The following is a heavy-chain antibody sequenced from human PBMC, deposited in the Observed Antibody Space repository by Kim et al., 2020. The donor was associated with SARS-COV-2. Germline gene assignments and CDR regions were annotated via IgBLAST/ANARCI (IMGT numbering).Heavy chain of an antibody. D-gene: IGHD3-10*01. Sequence: GGSLRLSCAASGFTFRTYSMNWVRQAPGTGLEWVSYIGGSGSSIYYADSVKGRFTISRDNGKNSLYLQMNSLRDEDTAVYYCAKASGGGDMDVWGQWSTV. J-gene: IGHJ6*02. V-gene: IGHV3-48*02. CDR2: IGGSGSSI. CDR3: AKASGGGDMDV. CDR1: GFTFRTYS.